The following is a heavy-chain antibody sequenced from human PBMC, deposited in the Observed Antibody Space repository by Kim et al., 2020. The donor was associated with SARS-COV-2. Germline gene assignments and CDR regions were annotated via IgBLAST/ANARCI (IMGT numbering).Heavy chain of an antibody. J-gene: IGHJ6*02. Sequence: ASVKVSCKASGYTFTSYDINWVRQATGQGLEWMGWMNPNSGNTGYAQKFQGRVTMTRNTSISTAYMELSSLRSEDTAVYYCARTVNDYQLHIYYYYGMDVWRQGTTVTVSS. V-gene: IGHV1-8*01. CDR1: GYTFTSYD. CDR3: ARTVNDYQLHIYYYYGMDV. D-gene: IGHD2-2*01. CDR2: MNPNSGNT.